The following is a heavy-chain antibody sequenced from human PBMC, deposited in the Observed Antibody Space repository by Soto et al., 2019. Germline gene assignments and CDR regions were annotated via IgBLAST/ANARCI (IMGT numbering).Heavy chain of an antibody. CDR3: GRVLRTGIVVWDY. CDR1: GFTFDDYD. CDR2: INWDGSST. V-gene: IGHV3-20*04. D-gene: IGHD3-22*01. Sequence: EVQLVESGGGVIRPGGSLRLSCAASGFTFDDYDMSWVRQVPGKGLEWVCGINWDGSSTGYADSVKGRFTISRDDAKNSLFLQVNSLRAEDTALYYCGRVLRTGIVVWDYWGQGTLVTVSS. J-gene: IGHJ4*02.